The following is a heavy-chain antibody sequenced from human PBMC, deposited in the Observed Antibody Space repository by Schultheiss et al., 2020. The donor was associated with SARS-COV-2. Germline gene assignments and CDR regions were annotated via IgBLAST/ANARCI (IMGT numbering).Heavy chain of an antibody. D-gene: IGHD1-14*01. CDR3: ARHPPLTTTYYYYYGMDV. CDR1: GGSISSSSYY. CDR2: IYYSGST. J-gene: IGHJ6*02. V-gene: IGHV4-39*01. Sequence: SETLSLTCTVSGGSISSSSYYWGWIRQPPGKGLEWIGSIYYSGSTYYNPSLKSRVTISVDTSKNQFSLKLSSVTAADTAVYYCARHPPLTTTYYYYYGMDVWGQGTTVTVSS.